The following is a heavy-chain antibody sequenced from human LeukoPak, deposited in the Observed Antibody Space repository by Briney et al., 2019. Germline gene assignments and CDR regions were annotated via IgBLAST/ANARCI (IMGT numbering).Heavy chain of an antibody. CDR2: IGGSGNTI. J-gene: IGHJ4*02. CDR1: GFTFSDYY. V-gene: IGHV3-11*01. Sequence: PGGSLRLSCAASGFTFSDYYMSWIRQAPGKGLEWVSYIGGSGNTIFYADSVKGRFTISRDNAKNSVYLHMNRLRADDTAVYYCATDVGQLWSPDNWGQGTLVTVSS. D-gene: IGHD5-18*01. CDR3: ATDVGQLWSPDN.